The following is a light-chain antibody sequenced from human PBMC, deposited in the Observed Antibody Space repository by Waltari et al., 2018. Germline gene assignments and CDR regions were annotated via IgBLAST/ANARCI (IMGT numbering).Light chain of an antibody. V-gene: IGLV1-44*01. J-gene: IGLJ3*02. CDR2: SNV. CDR3: AAWDDRLNGQV. CDR1: SSNIGNNI. Sequence: QSVLTQPPSASGTPGPRVTISCSGSSSNIGNNIVTWYQQLPGTAPNLLIYSNVQRPSGVPDRFSGSKSDTSASLAISGLQSEDEAHYYCAAWDDRLNGQVFGGGTKLTVL.